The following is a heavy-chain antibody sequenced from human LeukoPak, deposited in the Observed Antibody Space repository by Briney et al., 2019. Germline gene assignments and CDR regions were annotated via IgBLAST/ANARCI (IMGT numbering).Heavy chain of an antibody. D-gene: IGHD6-6*01. J-gene: IGHJ4*02. CDR1: GFTFSSYG. Sequence: RPGGSLRLSCAASGFTFSSYGMHWVRQAPGKGLEWVAVIWSDGSNNNYADSVKGRFTISRDNSKNTLYLQMNSLRDEDTVVYYCARDRYSSSGNFDYWGQGTLVTVSS. CDR2: IWSDGSNN. CDR3: ARDRYSSSGNFDY. V-gene: IGHV3-33*01.